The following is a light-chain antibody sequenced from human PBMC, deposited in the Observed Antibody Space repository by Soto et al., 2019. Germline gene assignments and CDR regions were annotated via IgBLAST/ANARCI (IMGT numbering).Light chain of an antibody. CDR1: QSISRW. J-gene: IGKJ1*01. Sequence: DIHLTHSPSTLSASVGYRITITCRASQSISRWSAWYQQKPGKAPKLLIYTTSSLESGVPSRFSGSGSGTELTLTISRLQRHDFATYYRQPYKDYSWTCGQGNKVEIK. V-gene: IGKV1-5*03. CDR3: QPYKDYSWT. CDR2: TTS.